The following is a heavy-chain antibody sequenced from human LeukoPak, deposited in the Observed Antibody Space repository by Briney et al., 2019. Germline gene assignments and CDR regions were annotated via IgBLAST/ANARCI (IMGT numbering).Heavy chain of an antibody. J-gene: IGHJ4*02. CDR3: VKDTVKGSYSVFDY. Sequence: GGSLRLSCAASGLTFSSYAMSWVRNAPGKGLEWVSAIRDSGGSTYYADSVKGRFTISRDNSKNTLYLQMNSLRAEDPAVYYCVKDTVKGSYSVFDYWGQGTLLTDSS. V-gene: IGHV3-23*01. CDR1: GLTFSSYA. D-gene: IGHD1-26*01. CDR2: IRDSGGST.